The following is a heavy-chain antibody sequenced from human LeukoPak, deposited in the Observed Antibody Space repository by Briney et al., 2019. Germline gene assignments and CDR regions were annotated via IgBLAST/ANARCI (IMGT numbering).Heavy chain of an antibody. J-gene: IGHJ6*02. CDR1: GYTFTSYD. V-gene: IGHV1-8*01. CDR2: MNPNSGNT. Sequence: ASVKVSCKASGYTFTSYDINWVRQATGQGLEWMGWMNPNSGNTGYAQKFQGRVTMTTDTSTSTAYMELRSLRSDDTAVYYCARVGTTGTTYDYYYYYGMDVWGQGTTVTVSS. D-gene: IGHD1-1*01. CDR3: ARVGTTGTTYDYYYYYGMDV.